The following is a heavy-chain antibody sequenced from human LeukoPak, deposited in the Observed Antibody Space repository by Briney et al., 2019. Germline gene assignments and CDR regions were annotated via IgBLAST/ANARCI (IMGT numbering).Heavy chain of an antibody. Sequence: KPGGSLRLSCAASEFSFGDSYMSWIRQAPGEGLEWITYISGSGSIVYYADSVKGRFTISRDNSKNTLYLQMNSLRAEDTAVYYCAKARYNWNDGGGGFFDIWGQGTMVTVSS. J-gene: IGHJ3*02. CDR1: EFSFGDSY. CDR2: ISGSGSIV. CDR3: AKARYNWNDGGGGFFDI. V-gene: IGHV3-11*01. D-gene: IGHD1-1*01.